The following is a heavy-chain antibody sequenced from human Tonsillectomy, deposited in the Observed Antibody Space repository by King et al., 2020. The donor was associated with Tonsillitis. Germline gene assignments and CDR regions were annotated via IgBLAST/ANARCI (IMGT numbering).Heavy chain of an antibody. CDR1: GFPFNSYA. CDR3: ARDFFYSGQYGMDV. Sequence: VQLVESGGGVVQPGRSLRLSCAASGFPFNSYAMHWVRQAPGKGLEWVALISYDGSNKYYADSVKGRFTISRDNSKNTLYLQMNSLRAGETAVYYCARDFFYSGQYGMDVWGQGTTVTVSS. J-gene: IGHJ6*02. D-gene: IGHD2-21*01. V-gene: IGHV3-30-3*01. CDR2: ISYDGSNK.